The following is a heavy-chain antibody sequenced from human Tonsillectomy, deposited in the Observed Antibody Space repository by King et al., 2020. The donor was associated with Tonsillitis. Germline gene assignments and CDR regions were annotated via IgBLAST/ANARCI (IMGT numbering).Heavy chain of an antibody. CDR1: GYTFTDYY. J-gene: IGHJ4*02. CDR2: ISPNTGGT. CDR3: AISATVVAGTVLDY. D-gene: IGHD6-19*01. Sequence: VQLVESGAEVKKPGASVNVSCTASGYTFTDYYMLWVRQAPGQGLEWMGWISPNTGGTRYAQNFQGRVTMTRDTSISTVYMDLRSLTSDDMAVYYCAISATVVAGTVLDYWGQGTLVTVSS. V-gene: IGHV1-2*02.